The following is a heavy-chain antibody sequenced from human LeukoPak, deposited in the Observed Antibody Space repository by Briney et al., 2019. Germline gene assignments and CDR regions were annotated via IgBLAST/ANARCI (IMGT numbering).Heavy chain of an antibody. J-gene: IGHJ4*02. V-gene: IGHV3-7*05. CDR3: VTGVYYFDY. D-gene: IGHD3-10*01. CDR2: IDQNGSEK. CDR1: GFTFSSYW. Sequence: GGSLGLFCVASGFTFSSYWMALVRQAPGKGLEWVAKIDQNGSEKYVVDSVKGRFTISRDNAKNSLYLQMHSLRAEDTAVYYCVTGVYYFDYWGQGTLVTVSS.